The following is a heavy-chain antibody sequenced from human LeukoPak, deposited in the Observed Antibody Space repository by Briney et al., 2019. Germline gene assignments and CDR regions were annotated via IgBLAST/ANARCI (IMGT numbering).Heavy chain of an antibody. CDR1: GFTFSSYN. V-gene: IGHV3-48*04. D-gene: IGHD3-22*01. J-gene: IGHJ4*02. CDR2: ISSGSSTI. Sequence: PGGSLRLSCAASGFTFSSYNMNWVRQAPGKGLEWVSYISSGSSTIYYADSVKGRFTISRDNAKNSLYLQMNSLRAEDTAVYYCARDYYDSSGYYRNGYWGQGTLVTVSS. CDR3: ARDYYDSSGYYRNGY.